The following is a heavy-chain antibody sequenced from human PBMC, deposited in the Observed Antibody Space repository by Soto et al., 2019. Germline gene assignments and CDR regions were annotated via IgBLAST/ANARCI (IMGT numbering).Heavy chain of an antibody. J-gene: IGHJ4*02. CDR3: AKAYNCGSSYFDY. Sequence: QVQLVESGGGVVQPGRSLRLSCAASGFTFSSYGMHWVRQAPGKGLEWVAVISYDGSNKYYADSVKGRFTISRDNSKNTLYLQMNSLRAEDTVVYYCAKAYNCGSSYFDYWGQGTLVTVSS. CDR2: ISYDGSNK. V-gene: IGHV3-30*18. CDR1: GFTFSSYG. D-gene: IGHD1-20*01.